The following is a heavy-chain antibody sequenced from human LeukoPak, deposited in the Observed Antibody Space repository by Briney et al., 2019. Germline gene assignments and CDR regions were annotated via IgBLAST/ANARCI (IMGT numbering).Heavy chain of an antibody. V-gene: IGHV1-69*13. CDR3: ARELGITMVRGVIIGDLYFDY. D-gene: IGHD3-10*01. CDR1: GGTFSSYA. Sequence: SVKVSCKASGGTFSSYAISWVRQAPGQGLEWMGGIIPIFGTANYAQKFQGRVTITADESTSTAYMELSSLRSEDTAVYYCARELGITMVRGVIIGDLYFDYWGQGTLVTVSS. CDR2: IIPIFGTA. J-gene: IGHJ4*02.